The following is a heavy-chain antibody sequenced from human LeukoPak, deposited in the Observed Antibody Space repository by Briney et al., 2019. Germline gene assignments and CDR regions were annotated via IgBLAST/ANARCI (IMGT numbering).Heavy chain of an antibody. Sequence: PSETLSLTCAVSGGSISSGSYYWSWIRQPAGKGLEWIGRIYTSGSTNYNPSLKSRVTISVDTSKNQFSLKLSSVTAADTAVYYCASSGYYDSSGYPFDYWGQGTLVTVSS. J-gene: IGHJ4*02. D-gene: IGHD3-22*01. CDR2: IYTSGST. CDR3: ASSGYYDSSGYPFDY. V-gene: IGHV4-61*02. CDR1: GGSISSGSYY.